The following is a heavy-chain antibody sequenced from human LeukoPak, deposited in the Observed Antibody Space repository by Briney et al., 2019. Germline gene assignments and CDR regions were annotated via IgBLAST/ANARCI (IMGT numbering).Heavy chain of an antibody. CDR3: AKAPPYTKYFDY. Sequence: ASVKVSCKASGYTFTAYHMHWVRQAPGQGLEWMGRINPNSGDTNYAQKFQGRVTMTRDTSISTAYMELSRLRSDDTAIYYCAKAPPYTKYFDYWGQGTLLTVSS. D-gene: IGHD1-1*01. J-gene: IGHJ4*02. CDR2: INPNSGDT. V-gene: IGHV1-2*06. CDR1: GYTFTAYH.